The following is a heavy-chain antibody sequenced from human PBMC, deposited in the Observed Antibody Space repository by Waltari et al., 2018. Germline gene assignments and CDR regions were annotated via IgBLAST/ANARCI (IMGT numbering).Heavy chain of an antibody. CDR1: GGPFTSYV. CDR3: ARSYYYDRVGDYPSLGAFDY. CDR2: VIPIFGTP. D-gene: IGHD3-22*01. V-gene: IGHV1-69*12. J-gene: IGHJ4*02. Sequence: QVQLVQSGAEVKKPGSPVKVSCAASGGPFTSYVLSWVRQAPGKGLVGMGGVIPIFGTPNYAQKFQGRVTIIADESTSTAYMELSSLRSEDTAVYYCARSYYYDRVGDYPSLGAFDYWGQGTLVTVSS.